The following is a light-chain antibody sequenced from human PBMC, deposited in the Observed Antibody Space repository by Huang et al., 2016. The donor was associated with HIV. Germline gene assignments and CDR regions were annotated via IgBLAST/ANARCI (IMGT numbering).Light chain of an antibody. J-gene: IGKJ3*01. CDR2: LGS. CDR1: RSFLHSDGNNY. Sequence: VMTQSPLSLPVTPGEPASISCRSSRSFLHSDGNNYLDWYLQRPGQSPQLLIYLGSNRASGVPDRISGSGSGTDFTLKISRVEAEDVVVYYCMQVLQSPFTFGPGTKVDIK. V-gene: IGKV2-28*01. CDR3: MQVLQSPFT.